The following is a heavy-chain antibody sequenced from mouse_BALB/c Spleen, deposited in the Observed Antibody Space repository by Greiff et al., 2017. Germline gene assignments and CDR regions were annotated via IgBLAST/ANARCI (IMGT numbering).Heavy chain of an antibody. J-gene: IGHJ3*01. CDR3: ARHCLTGTYGFAY. CDR1: GFAFSSYD. D-gene: IGHD4-1*01. V-gene: IGHV5-12-1*01. Sequence: EVHLVESGGGLVKPGGSLKLSCAASGFAFSSYDMYWVRQTPEKRLEWVAYISSGGGSTYYPDTVKGRFTISRDNAKNTLYLQMSRLKSEDTAMYYCARHCLTGTYGFAYWGQGTLVTVSA. CDR2: ISSGGGST.